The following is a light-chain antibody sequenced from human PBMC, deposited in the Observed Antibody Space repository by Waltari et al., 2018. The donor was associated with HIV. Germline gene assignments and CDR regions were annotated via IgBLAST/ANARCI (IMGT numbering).Light chain of an antibody. J-gene: IGLJ2*01. CDR1: SNNLRSYS. CDR2: GNS. CDR3: SSWDYSLSAHVV. Sequence: QSALTHEASVSGTVGQKITLSCTGNSNNLRSYSFGWYQQISNGAPKTVMFGNSLPSGIPDRFPGSKSGTTASLTISGLQPEDEADYYCSSWDYSLSAHVVFGGGTKLTVL. V-gene: IGLV1-44*01.